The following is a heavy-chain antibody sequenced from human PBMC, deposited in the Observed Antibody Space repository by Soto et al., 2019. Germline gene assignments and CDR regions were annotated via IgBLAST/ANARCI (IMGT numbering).Heavy chain of an antibody. Sequence: GGSLRLSSAASGFRFSDYAMRWVRPAPGPGLEWVSVLPASGGSTPYADSVRGRFTVSRDHSKHSLSLRMNSRRDEDTAVYFCAKRSPYSSGWYSPIFDYGGQGALVTVSS. CDR2: LPASGGST. CDR1: GFRFSDYA. V-gene: IGHV3-23*01. CDR3: AKRSPYSSGWYSPIFDY. J-gene: IGHJ4*02. D-gene: IGHD6-13*01.